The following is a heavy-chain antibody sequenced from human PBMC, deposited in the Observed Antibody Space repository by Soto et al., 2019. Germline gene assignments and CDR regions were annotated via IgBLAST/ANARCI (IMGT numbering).Heavy chain of an antibody. D-gene: IGHD7-27*01. V-gene: IGHV1-69*01. CDR1: GGSFGSSA. Sequence: QVQLVQSGADVKKPGSSVKVSCKTSGGSFGSSAISWVRQAPAQGLEGMGEIIPVFDKANYAQNFQGTLTITADELTGTVFMEFSSLRSEDTAVHFCGRLRRVWGDAFDLSGLRPFVTVSS. CDR2: IIPVFDKA. J-gene: IGHJ3*01. CDR3: GRLRRVWGDAFDL.